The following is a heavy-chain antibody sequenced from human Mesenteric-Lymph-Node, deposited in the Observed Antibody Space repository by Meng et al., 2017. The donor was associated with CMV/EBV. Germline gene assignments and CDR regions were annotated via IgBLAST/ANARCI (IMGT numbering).Heavy chain of an antibody. D-gene: IGHD2-2*01. CDR2: ISGSGGST. Sequence: GESLKIPCAASGFTFRSYAMSWVRQAPGKGLEWVSAISGSGGSTYYADPVKGRFTISRDNSKNTLYLQMNSLRAEDTAGYDCAKGEGECSSTSCSYYYYGMDVWGQGTTVTVSS. J-gene: IGHJ6*02. CDR3: AKGEGECSSTSCSYYYYGMDV. CDR1: GFTFRSYA. V-gene: IGHV3-23*01.